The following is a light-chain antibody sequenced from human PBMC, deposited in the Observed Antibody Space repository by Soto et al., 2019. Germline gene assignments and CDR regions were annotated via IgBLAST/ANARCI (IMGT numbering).Light chain of an antibody. CDR2: DAS. J-gene: IGKJ2*01. V-gene: IGKV1-39*01. CDR1: QTISTY. CDR3: QQSDSTPYT. Sequence: DIQMTQSPSSLSASVGDRVTITCRASQTISTYLNWHQQKPGKAPRLLIYDASSLLSGVPSRFSGSGSGTDFTLTIASLQPEDFSTYYCQQSDSTPYTFGQGTKVEI.